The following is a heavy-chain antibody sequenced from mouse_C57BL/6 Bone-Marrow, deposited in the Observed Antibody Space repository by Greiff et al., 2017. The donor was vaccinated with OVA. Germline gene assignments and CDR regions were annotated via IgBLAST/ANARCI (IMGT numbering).Heavy chain of an antibody. CDR3: ARDRDLFAY. V-gene: IGHV5-4*01. J-gene: IGHJ3*01. CDR1: GFTFSSSS. D-gene: IGHD3-3*01. Sequence: EVLLVESGGGLVKPGGSLKLSCAASGFTFSSSSMSWVRQTPGKRLEWVATISDGGGYTYYPDNVKGRFPLSRDNATNNLYLQMSHLKSEDTAMYYCARDRDLFAYWGQGTLVTVSA. CDR2: ISDGGGYT.